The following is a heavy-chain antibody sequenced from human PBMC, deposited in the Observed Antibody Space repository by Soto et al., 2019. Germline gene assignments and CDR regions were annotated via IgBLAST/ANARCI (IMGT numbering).Heavy chain of an antibody. Sequence: PSDALSLTCTVPGGSISSDGYYWSWLRQHPGKGLEWIGYIYYTGSAYYNPSLKSRLTISVDTSNNQFSLKLSSVAAEDTAVYYCAREAYYYDSSGYFSKYFDSWGQGTLVTVSS. V-gene: IGHV4-31*03. D-gene: IGHD3-22*01. CDR1: GGSISSDGYY. CDR2: IYYTGSA. CDR3: AREAYYYDSSGYFSKYFDS. J-gene: IGHJ4*02.